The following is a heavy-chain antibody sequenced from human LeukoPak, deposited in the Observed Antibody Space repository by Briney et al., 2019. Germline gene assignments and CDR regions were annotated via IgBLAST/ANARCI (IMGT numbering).Heavy chain of an antibody. J-gene: IGHJ5*02. CDR3: ARESGYFGLGFDP. Sequence: GGSLRLSCAASGFTFRSYWMHWVRQAPGKGLVWVSRINSDGSSTSYADSVKGRFTISRDNAKNTLFLQMNSLRAEDTAVYYCARESGYFGLGFDPWGQGTLVTVSS. CDR1: GFTFRSYW. CDR2: INSDGSST. V-gene: IGHV3-74*01. D-gene: IGHD3-10*01.